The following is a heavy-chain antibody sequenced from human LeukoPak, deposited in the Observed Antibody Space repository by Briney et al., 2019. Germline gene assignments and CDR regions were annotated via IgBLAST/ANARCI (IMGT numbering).Heavy chain of an antibody. CDR2: IIPIFGTA. Sequence: GASVKASYKASGGTFSSYAISWVRQAPGQGLEWMGGIIPIFGTANYAQKFQGRVTITADESTSTAYMELSSLRSEDTAVYYCSTNIVATVDFYYYYMDVWGKGTTVTISS. J-gene: IGHJ6*03. V-gene: IGHV1-69*13. CDR1: GGTFSSYA. CDR3: STNIVATVDFYYYYMDV. D-gene: IGHD5-12*01.